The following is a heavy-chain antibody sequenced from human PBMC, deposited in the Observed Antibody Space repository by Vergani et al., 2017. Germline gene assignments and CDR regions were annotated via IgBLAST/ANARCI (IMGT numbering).Heavy chain of an antibody. CDR1: GRSISGDY. CDR3: ARGPYYYDSSGYMNWFDP. Sequence: QVQLQESGPGLVKPSETLSLTCTVSGRSISGDYWSWIRQPPGKKLEWIGYIYYNGSTKYNPSLKSRVTISVDTSKNQFSLKLSSVTAADTAVYYCARGPYYYDSSGYMNWFDPWGQGTLVTVSS. CDR2: IYYNGST. J-gene: IGHJ5*02. V-gene: IGHV4-59*01. D-gene: IGHD3-22*01.